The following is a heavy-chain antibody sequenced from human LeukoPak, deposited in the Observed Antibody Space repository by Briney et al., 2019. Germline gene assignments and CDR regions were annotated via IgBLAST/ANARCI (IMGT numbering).Heavy chain of an antibody. D-gene: IGHD3-22*01. CDR2: IYFSGST. Sequence: PSETLSLTCTVFGGSISSSSHYWGWIRQPPGEGLEWIGSIYFSGSTYYSPSLKSRVTISVDTSKNQFSLKLSSVTAADTAVYCCARHSGDYYDSSGYLDYWGQGTLVTVSS. CDR1: GGSISSSSHY. V-gene: IGHV4-39*01. J-gene: IGHJ4*02. CDR3: ARHSGDYYDSSGYLDY.